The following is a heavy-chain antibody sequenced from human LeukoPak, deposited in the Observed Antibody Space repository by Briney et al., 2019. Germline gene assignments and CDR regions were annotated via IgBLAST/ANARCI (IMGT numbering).Heavy chain of an antibody. J-gene: IGHJ4*02. D-gene: IGHD7-27*01. Sequence: GGSLRLSCAASGFNFASIWMHWVRQTPGKGLMWVSCINSGGSGTNYADSVEGRFTISRDNAKNTLYLHMNNLRAEDTAVYYCAGSLGPLTEYWGQGTLVTVSS. CDR2: INSGGSGT. CDR1: GFNFASIW. V-gene: IGHV3-74*01. CDR3: AGSLGPLTEY.